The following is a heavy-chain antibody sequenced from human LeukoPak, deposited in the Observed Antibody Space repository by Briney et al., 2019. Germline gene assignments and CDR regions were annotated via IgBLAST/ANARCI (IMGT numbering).Heavy chain of an antibody. CDR1: GGSISSYY. V-gene: IGHV4-59*12. Sequence: PSETLSLTCTVSGGSISSYYWSWIRQPPGKGLEWIGYIYYSGSTYYNPSLKSRVTISVDTSKNQFSLKLSSVTAADTAVYYCARDGSGTRRDYWGQGTLVTVSS. CDR3: ARDGSGTRRDY. D-gene: IGHD3-10*01. CDR2: IYYSGST. J-gene: IGHJ4*02.